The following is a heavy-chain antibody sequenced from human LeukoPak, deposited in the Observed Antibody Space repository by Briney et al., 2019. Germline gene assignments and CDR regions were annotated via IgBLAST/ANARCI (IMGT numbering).Heavy chain of an antibody. D-gene: IGHD2-15*01. J-gene: IGHJ5*02. CDR2: IYYTGST. CDR3: ARGGNCSGGSCYSDRGWFDP. V-gene: IGHV4-59*01. Sequence: SETLSLTCTVSGGSISSYYWSWVRQPPGKGLEWVGYIYYTGSTNYNPSLKSRVTISVDTSKNQFSLKLSSVTAADTAVYYCARGGNCSGGSCYSDRGWFDPWGQGTLVTVSS. CDR1: GGSISSYY.